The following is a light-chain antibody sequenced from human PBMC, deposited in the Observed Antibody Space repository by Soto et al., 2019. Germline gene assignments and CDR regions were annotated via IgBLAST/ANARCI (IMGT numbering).Light chain of an antibody. CDR2: GAS. CDR3: QQYGSSPTWT. J-gene: IGKJ1*01. CDR1: QSVSSSY. Sequence: EIVLTQSPGTLSLSPGERATLSCRASQSVSSSYFAWYKQKPGQAPRLLIYGASSRDTGIPDRFSGSGSGTDFTLTISRLEPEDFAVYYCQQYGSSPTWTFGQGPKVEI. V-gene: IGKV3-20*01.